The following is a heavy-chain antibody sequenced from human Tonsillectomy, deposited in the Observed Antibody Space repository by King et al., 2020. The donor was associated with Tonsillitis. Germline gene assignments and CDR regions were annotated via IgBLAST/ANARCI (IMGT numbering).Heavy chain of an antibody. CDR1: GFTFSSYA. CDR2: ISGSGGST. Sequence: VQLVESGGGLVQPGGSLRLSCAASGFTFSSYAMSWVRQAPGKGLEWVSAISGSGGSTYYADSVKGRFTISRDNSKNTLYLQMNSLRAEDTAVYYCAKDRRRLRFGERLFDYWGQGTLVTVSS. CDR3: AKDRRRLRFGERLFDY. J-gene: IGHJ4*02. D-gene: IGHD3-16*01. V-gene: IGHV3-23*04.